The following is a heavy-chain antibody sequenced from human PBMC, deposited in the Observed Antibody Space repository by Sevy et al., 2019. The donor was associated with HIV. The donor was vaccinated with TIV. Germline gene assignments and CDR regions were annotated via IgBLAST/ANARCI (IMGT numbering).Heavy chain of an antibody. CDR2: IGTVGDT. Sequence: GGSLRLSCAASGFTFSSHDMHWVRHATGKGLEWISSIGTVGDTYYLGSMKGRFTISREDAKKSFYLQMNSLRDDDTAVYYCARGQRLSPPWGFDLWGRDTLVTVSS. V-gene: IGHV3-13*01. CDR1: GFTFSSHD. D-gene: IGHD6-25*01. J-gene: IGHJ2*01. CDR3: ARGQRLSPPWGFDL.